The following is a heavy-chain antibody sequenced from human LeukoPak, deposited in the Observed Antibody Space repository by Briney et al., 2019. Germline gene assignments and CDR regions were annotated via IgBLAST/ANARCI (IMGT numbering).Heavy chain of an antibody. CDR1: GFTFSSYA. Sequence: QSGGSLRLSCAASGFTFSSYAMSWVRQAPGKGLEWVSAISGSGGSTYYADSVKGRFTISRDNSKNTLYLQMNSLRAEETAVYYCAKDLMIVYYYGMDVWGQGTTVTVSS. J-gene: IGHJ6*02. CDR3: AKDLMIVYYYGMDV. D-gene: IGHD3-22*01. CDR2: ISGSGGST. V-gene: IGHV3-23*01.